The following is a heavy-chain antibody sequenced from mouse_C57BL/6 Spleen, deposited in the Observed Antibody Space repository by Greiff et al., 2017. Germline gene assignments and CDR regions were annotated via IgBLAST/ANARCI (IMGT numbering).Heavy chain of an antibody. CDR3: ARGGYSNYFDY. D-gene: IGHD2-5*01. Sequence: VQRVESGPELVKPGASVKISCKASGYAFSSSWMNWVKQRPGKGLEWIGRIYPGDGDTNYNGKFKGKATLTADKSSSTAYMQLSSLTSEDSAVYFCARGGYSNYFDYWGQGTTLTVSS. J-gene: IGHJ2*01. V-gene: IGHV1-82*01. CDR1: GYAFSSSW. CDR2: IYPGDGDT.